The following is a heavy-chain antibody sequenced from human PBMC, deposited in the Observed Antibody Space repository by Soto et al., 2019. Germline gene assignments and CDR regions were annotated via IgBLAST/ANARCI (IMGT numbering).Heavy chain of an antibody. CDR1: GFTFSSTW. CDR3: TRVAWGFGNY. D-gene: IGHD7-27*01. Sequence: EVQLVQSGGGLVQPGGSLRLSCAASGFTFSSTWMHWVRQAPGKGLVWVARMNGDASTTTYADSVKGRFTISRDNAKKTLYLQMKSLRAEDKAVYYFTRVAWGFGNYWGQGTLVTVSS. J-gene: IGHJ4*02. V-gene: IGHV3-74*01. CDR2: MNGDASTT.